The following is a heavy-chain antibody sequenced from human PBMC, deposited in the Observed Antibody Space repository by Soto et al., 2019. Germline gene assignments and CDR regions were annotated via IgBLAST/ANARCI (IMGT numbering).Heavy chain of an antibody. CDR1: GYTFTSYD. CDR2: MNPFSGNA. Sequence: QVQLVQSGAEVKKPGASVRVSCKASGYTFTSYDIYWVRQATGQGLEWMGWMNPFSGNAVYTQKFQDRVTMTRDTSITTAYMEMSGLRSEDTAVYYGTRGQGNHCGQGSLVTVSS. V-gene: IGHV1-8*01. CDR3: TRGQGNH. J-gene: IGHJ4*02.